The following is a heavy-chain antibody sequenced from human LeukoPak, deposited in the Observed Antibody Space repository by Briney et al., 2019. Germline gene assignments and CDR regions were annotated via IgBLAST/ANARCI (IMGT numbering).Heavy chain of an antibody. Sequence: KTGGSLRLSCAASGFTFSSYSMNWVRQAPGKWLEWVSSISSSSSYIYYADSVKGRFTISRDNAKNSLYLQMNSLRAEDTAVYYCARAFDYAFDYWGQGTLVTVSS. D-gene: IGHD4-17*01. V-gene: IGHV3-21*01. CDR1: GFTFSSYS. J-gene: IGHJ4*02. CDR3: ARAFDYAFDY. CDR2: ISSSSSYI.